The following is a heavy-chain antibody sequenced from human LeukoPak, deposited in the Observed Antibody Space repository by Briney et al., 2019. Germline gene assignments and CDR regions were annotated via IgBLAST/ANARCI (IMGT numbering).Heavy chain of an antibody. D-gene: IGHD4-23*01. CDR3: ARDTNLYGGPRASGGCDF. CDR1: GFTFSNYG. V-gene: IGHV3-33*01. J-gene: IGHJ4*02. CDR2: IWYDESNK. Sequence: GRSLRLSCAASGFTFSNYGMHWVRQAPGKGLEWVAVIWYDESNKYYSDSVTGRFTISRDNSKNTLYLQMNSLRAEDTAVYYCARDTNLYGGPRASGGCDFWGRGTPVTVSS.